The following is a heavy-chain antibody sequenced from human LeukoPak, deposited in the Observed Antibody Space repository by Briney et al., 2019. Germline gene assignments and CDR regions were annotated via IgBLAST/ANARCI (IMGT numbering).Heavy chain of an antibody. CDR2: IYYSGST. Sequence: SQTLSLTCTVSGGSISSGDYYWSWIRQPPGKGLEWIGYIYYSGSTNYNPSLKSRVTISVDTSKNQFSLKLSSVTAADTAVYYCARGLGSAYFDYWGQGTLVTVSS. J-gene: IGHJ4*02. CDR3: ARGLGSAYFDY. V-gene: IGHV4-30-4*01. D-gene: IGHD1-26*01. CDR1: GGSISSGDYY.